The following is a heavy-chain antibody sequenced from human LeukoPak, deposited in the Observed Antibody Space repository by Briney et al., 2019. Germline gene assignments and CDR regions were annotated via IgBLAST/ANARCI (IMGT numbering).Heavy chain of an antibody. D-gene: IGHD2-2*01. J-gene: IGHJ5*01. CDR2: ISGSGGST. CDR1: GFTFSSYD. CDR3: AKDRHAPARYCSSTTCFPFDS. Sequence: GGSLRLSCAASGFTFSSYDMSWVRQAPGKGLEWVSAISGSGGSTYYADSVKGRFTISRDNSKSTLYLQMNSLRAEDTAVYYCAKDRHAPARYCSSTTCFPFDSWGQGTLVTVSS. V-gene: IGHV3-23*01.